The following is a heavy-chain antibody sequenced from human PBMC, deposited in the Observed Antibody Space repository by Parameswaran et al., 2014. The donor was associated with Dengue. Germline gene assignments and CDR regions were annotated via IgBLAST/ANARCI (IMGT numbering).Heavy chain of an antibody. D-gene: IGHD6-19*01. Sequence: VRQAPGKGLEWVGRIRSKANSYATAYAASVKGRFTISRDDSKNTAYLQMNSLKTEDTAVYYCTSIGLAVAGRPDGMDAWGQGTTVTVSS. J-gene: IGHJ6*02. CDR3: TSIGLAVAGRPDGMDA. CDR2: IRSKANSYAT. V-gene: IGHV3-73*01.